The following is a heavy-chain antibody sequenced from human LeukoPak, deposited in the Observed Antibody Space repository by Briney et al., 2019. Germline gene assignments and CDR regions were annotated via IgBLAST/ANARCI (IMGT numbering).Heavy chain of an antibody. J-gene: IGHJ5*02. V-gene: IGHV1-8*02. CDR2: MNPNSGNT. Sequence: AASVEVSCKASGGTFSSYAISWVRQATGQGLEWMGWMNPNSGNTGYAQKFQGRVTMTRNTSISTAYMELSSLRSEDTAVYYCARASSFDNWFDPWGQGTLVTVSS. CDR3: ARASSFDNWFDP. D-gene: IGHD2-15*01. CDR1: GGTFSSYA.